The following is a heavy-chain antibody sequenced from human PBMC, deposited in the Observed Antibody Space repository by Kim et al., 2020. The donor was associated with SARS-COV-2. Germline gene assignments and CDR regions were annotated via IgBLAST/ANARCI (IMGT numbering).Heavy chain of an antibody. J-gene: IGHJ4*02. CDR3: ARVGVSGSYSGDFDY. Sequence: ASVKVSCKASGYTFTSYYMHWVRQAPGQGLEWMGIINPSGGSTSYAQKFQGRVTMTRDTSTSTVYMELSSLRSEDTAVYYCARVGVSGSYSGDFDYWGQGTLVTVSS. D-gene: IGHD1-26*01. CDR2: INPSGGST. CDR1: GYTFTSYY. V-gene: IGHV1-46*01.